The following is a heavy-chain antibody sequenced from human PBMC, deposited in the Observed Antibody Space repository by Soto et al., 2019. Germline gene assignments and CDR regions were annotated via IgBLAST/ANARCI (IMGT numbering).Heavy chain of an antibody. CDR3: ARRSSGGDVDY. D-gene: IGHD6-19*01. J-gene: IGHJ4*02. V-gene: IGHV3-23*01. CDR1: GFTFSSYA. CDR2: ISGSGGST. Sequence: EVQLLESGGGLVQPGGSLRLSCAASGFTFSSYAMSWVRQAPGKGLEWVSAISGSGGSTYYADSVKGRFTISRDNSKNTLYLQRNGLRAGETAVYYCARRSSGGDVDYWGQGAVVTVSS.